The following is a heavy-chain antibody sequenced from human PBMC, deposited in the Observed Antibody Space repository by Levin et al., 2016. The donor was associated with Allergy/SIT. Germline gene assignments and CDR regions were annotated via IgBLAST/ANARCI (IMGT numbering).Heavy chain of an antibody. V-gene: IGHV3-11*01. J-gene: IGHJ4*02. D-gene: IGHD3-22*01. Sequence: RQAPGKGLEWVSYSSTTGSTVDYTDSVKGRFTISRDNARNSLYLQMNSLRVEDTAVYYCARDIAYSYDSSGYYYFFYWGQGTLVTVSS. CDR2: SSTTGSTV. CDR3: ARDIAYSYDSSGYYYFFY.